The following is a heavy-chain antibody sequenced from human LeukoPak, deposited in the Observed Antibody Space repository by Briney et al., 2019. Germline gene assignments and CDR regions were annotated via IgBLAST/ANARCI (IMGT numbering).Heavy chain of an antibody. V-gene: IGHV4-38-2*02. CDR3: TRMYGGSFPNAFDI. J-gene: IGHJ3*02. CDR1: GYSISSGYY. D-gene: IGHD4-23*01. Sequence: KPSETLSLTCTVSGYSISSGYYWGWIRQPPGKGLEWIGNIYHTGSTYYNPSLKSRLTISADTSNNQFSLKLSSVTAADTAVYYCTRMYGGSFPNAFDIWGHGTMVTVSS. CDR2: IYHTGST.